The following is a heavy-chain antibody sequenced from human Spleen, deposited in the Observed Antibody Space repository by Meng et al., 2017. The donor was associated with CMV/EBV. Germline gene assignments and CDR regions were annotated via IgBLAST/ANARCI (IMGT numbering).Heavy chain of an antibody. CDR1: GYTFTSYY. D-gene: IGHD5/OR15-5a*01. Sequence: ASVKVSCKASGYTFTSYYMHWVRQAPGQELEWMGIINPSGGSTSYAQKFQGRVTMTRDTSTSTVYMELSSLRSEDTAVYYCSYSVGLGYFDYWGQGSLVTVSS. CDR3: SYSVGLGYFDY. J-gene: IGHJ4*02. V-gene: IGHV1-46*01. CDR2: INPSGGST.